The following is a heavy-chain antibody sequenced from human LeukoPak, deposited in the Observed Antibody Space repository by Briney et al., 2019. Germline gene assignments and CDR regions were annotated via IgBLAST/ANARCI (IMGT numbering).Heavy chain of an antibody. D-gene: IGHD2-15*01. CDR3: ARTTEGYCRGRSCYSYYYYMDV. J-gene: IGHJ6*03. V-gene: IGHV4-34*01. Sequence: SETLSLTCAVYGGSFSGYYWSWIRQPPGKGLEWIGEINHSGSTNYNPSLKSRVTISVDTSKNQFSLKLSSVTAADTAVYYCARTTEGYCRGRSCYSYYYYMDVWGKGTTVTISS. CDR1: GGSFSGYY. CDR2: INHSGST.